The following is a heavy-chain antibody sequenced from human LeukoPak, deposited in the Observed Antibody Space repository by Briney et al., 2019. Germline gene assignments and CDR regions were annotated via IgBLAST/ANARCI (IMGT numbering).Heavy chain of an antibody. Sequence: ASVKVSCKASGYTLTSYGISWVRQAPGQGLEWMGWISAYNGNTNYAQKLQGRVTMTTDTSTSTAYMELRSLRSDDTAVYYCARDMTYYDFWSGYYKSNWFDPWGQGTLVTVSS. CDR1: GYTLTSYG. CDR2: ISAYNGNT. J-gene: IGHJ5*02. CDR3: ARDMTYYDFWSGYYKSNWFDP. D-gene: IGHD3-3*01. V-gene: IGHV1-18*01.